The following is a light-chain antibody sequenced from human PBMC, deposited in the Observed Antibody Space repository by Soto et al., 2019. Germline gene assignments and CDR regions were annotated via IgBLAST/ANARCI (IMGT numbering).Light chain of an antibody. CDR3: QQYNSYST. CDR1: QSISTR. Sequence: DIPMTQSPSTLSASVGDRVTITCRASQSISTRLAWYQQKPGKAPKLLIYDASSLESGVPSRFSGSASGTEFTLTISSLQPDDFATYYCQQYNSYSTFGQGTKVDI. J-gene: IGKJ1*01. V-gene: IGKV1-5*01. CDR2: DAS.